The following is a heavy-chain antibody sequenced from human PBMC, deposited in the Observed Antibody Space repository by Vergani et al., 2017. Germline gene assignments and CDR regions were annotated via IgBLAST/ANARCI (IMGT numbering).Heavy chain of an antibody. Sequence: VQLLESGGVLVQPGGSLRLSCAASGFTFSSYAMSWVRQPPGKGLEWIGYIYYSGSTYYNPSLKSRVTISVDTSKNQFSLKLSSVTAADTAVYYCARLRSSWYDAFDIWGQGTMVTVS. V-gene: IGHV4-59*06. CDR3: ARLRSSWYDAFDI. J-gene: IGHJ3*02. CDR1: GFTFSSYA. CDR2: IYYSGST. D-gene: IGHD6-13*01.